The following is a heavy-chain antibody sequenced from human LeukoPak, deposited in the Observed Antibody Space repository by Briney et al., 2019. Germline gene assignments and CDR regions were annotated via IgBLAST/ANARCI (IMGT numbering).Heavy chain of an antibody. V-gene: IGHV4-38-2*02. CDR1: GYSISSGYY. CDR3: ASSGYCSNGICRDVGYMDV. Sequence: KPSETLSLTCTVSGYSISSGYYWGWFRQPPGKGLEWIAYIYYSGITNYNPSLKSRVTISIGTSKNQSSMKLSSVTAADTAVYYCASSGYCSNGICRDVGYMDVWGKGTTVTVSS. J-gene: IGHJ6*03. D-gene: IGHD2-8*01. CDR2: IYYSGIT.